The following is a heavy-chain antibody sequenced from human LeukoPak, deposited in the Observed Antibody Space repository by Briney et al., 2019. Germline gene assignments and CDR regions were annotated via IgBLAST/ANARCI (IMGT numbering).Heavy chain of an antibody. V-gene: IGHV7-4-1*02. J-gene: IGHJ6*03. Sequence: ASVKVSCKASGYSITNYAILWVRQAPGQGLEWMGWINTNTEKSTYAPGFTGRYVFSLDSSVNTAYLQISSLKAEDTAVYYCATPRKIQLWFTSDYYYMDVWGKGTTVTVSS. D-gene: IGHD5-18*01. CDR3: ATPRKIQLWFTSDYYYMDV. CDR1: GYSITNYA. CDR2: INTNTEKS.